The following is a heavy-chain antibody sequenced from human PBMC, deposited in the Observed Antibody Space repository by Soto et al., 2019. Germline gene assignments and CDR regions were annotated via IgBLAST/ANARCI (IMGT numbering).Heavy chain of an antibody. V-gene: IGHV4-31*03. CDR3: ARDSGDYDFWSGYYGGNWFDP. Sequence: QVQLQESGPGLVKPSQTLSLTCTVSGGSISSGGYYWSWIRQHPGKDPEWIGYIYYSGSTYYNPSLKSRVTISVDTSKNQFSLKLSSVTAADTAVYYCARDSGDYDFWSGYYGGNWFDPWGQGTLVTVSS. CDR2: IYYSGST. J-gene: IGHJ5*02. D-gene: IGHD3-3*01. CDR1: GGSISSGGYY.